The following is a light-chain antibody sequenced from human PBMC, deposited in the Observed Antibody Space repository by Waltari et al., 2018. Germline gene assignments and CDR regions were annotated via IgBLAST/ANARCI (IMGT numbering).Light chain of an antibody. V-gene: IGKV4-1*01. Sequence: DIVMTQSPDSLAVSLRERATLYRKSSQSVLNSSNNQNYLAWYHQRPGQPPKLLMYWAPTRESGVPGRVGGGGSETDFTLIVSSLQTEDESVYYSKLDDSDPWTFGQGTKVEIK. CDR3: KLDDSDPWT. J-gene: IGKJ1*01. CDR1: QSVLNSSNNQNY. CDR2: WAP.